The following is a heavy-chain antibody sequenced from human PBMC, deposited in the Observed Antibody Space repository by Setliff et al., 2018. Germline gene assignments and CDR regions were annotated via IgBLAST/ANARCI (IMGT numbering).Heavy chain of an antibody. V-gene: IGHV4-4*07. J-gene: IGHJ6*03. Sequence: SETLSLTCTVSGGSISSYYWSWIRQPAGKGLEWIGRIYTSGSTNYNPSLKSRVTMSVDTSKNQFSLKLSSVTAADTAVYYCGRDRRGYSYGSLGYYYYYMDVWGKGTTVTVSS. CDR2: IYTSGST. CDR3: GRDRRGYSYGSLGYYYYYMDV. CDR1: GGSISSYY. D-gene: IGHD5-18*01.